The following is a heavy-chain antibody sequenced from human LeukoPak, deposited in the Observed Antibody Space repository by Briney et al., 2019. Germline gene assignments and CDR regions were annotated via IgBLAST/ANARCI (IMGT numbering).Heavy chain of an antibody. V-gene: IGHV3-7*05. Sequence: PRGSLRLSCAASGFTFSSYWMSWVCQAPGKGLEWVANIKQDGSEKYYVDSVKGRFTISRDNAKNSLHLQMNSLRAEDTAVYYCARERPVPDFYYGMDVWGQGNTVTVSS. CDR2: IKQDGSEK. D-gene: IGHD2-2*01. CDR1: GFTFSSYW. CDR3: ARERPVPDFYYGMDV. J-gene: IGHJ6*02.